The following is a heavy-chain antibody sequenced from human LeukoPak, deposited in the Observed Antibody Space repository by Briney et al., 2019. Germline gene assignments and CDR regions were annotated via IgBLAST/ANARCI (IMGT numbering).Heavy chain of an antibody. CDR2: IFYSGST. CDR3: ARLHLFTISFDY. D-gene: IGHD3-10*01. V-gene: IGHV4-39*01. Sequence: SETLSLTCTVSGGSISTSNYYWGWIRQPPGKGLEWIGNIFYSGSTYYNPSLKSRVTISVDTSKNQFSLKLSSVTAADTAVYYCARLHLFTISFDYWGQGTLVTVSS. J-gene: IGHJ4*02. CDR1: GGSISTSNYY.